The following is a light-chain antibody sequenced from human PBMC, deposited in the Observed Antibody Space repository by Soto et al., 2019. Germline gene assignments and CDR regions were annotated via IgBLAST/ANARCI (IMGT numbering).Light chain of an antibody. CDR3: QQRSNWLT. J-gene: IGKJ4*01. CDR2: DAS. CDR1: QSVSSY. V-gene: IGKV3-11*01. Sequence: EIVLTQSPATLSLSPGERDTLSCRASQSVSSYLAWYQQKPGQAPRLLIYDASNRATGIPARFSGSGSGTDFTLTISSLEPEDCEVYYCQQRSNWLTFGGGTKVEIK.